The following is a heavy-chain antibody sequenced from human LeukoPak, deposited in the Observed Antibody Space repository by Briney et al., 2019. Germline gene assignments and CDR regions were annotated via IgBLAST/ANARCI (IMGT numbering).Heavy chain of an antibody. CDR2: IGGSGDTT. J-gene: IGHJ6*03. CDR3: AKGDSNSRSGTYYMHV. V-gene: IGHV3-23*01. D-gene: IGHD6-6*01. CDR1: GFSFSSYA. Sequence: GGSLRLSCAASGFSFSSYAMSWVRQAPGKGLQWVSTIGGSGDTTYYADSVKGRFTISRDNSKITLDLQMNSLRADDTAVYYCAKGDSNSRSGTYYMHVWGNGTTVTVSS.